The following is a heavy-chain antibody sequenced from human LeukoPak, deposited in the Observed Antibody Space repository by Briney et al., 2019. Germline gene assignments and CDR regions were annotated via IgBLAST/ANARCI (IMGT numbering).Heavy chain of an antibody. D-gene: IGHD3-10*01. J-gene: IGHJ3*02. V-gene: IGHV3-23*01. Sequence: GGSLRLSRAASGFTFTNYAMSWVRQAPGKGLEWVSGISGSGGSTYYAASVKGRFTISRDNSKNTLFLQMNSLRAEDTAVYYCAKDAYYYGSGGGAFDIWGQGTMVTVSS. CDR1: GFTFTNYA. CDR2: ISGSGGST. CDR3: AKDAYYYGSGGGAFDI.